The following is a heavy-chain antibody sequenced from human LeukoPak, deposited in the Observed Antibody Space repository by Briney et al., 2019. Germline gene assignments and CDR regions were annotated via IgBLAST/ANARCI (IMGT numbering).Heavy chain of an antibody. CDR2: IRYDGSNK. CDR3: AKERGYSYGFDY. D-gene: IGHD5-18*01. Sequence: PGGSLRLSCAASGFTFSSYGMHWVRQAPGKGLEWVAFIRYDGSNKYYADSVKGRFTISRDNSKNTLYLQMNSLRAEDTAVYYCAKERGYSYGFDYRGQGTLVTVSS. V-gene: IGHV3-30*02. J-gene: IGHJ4*02. CDR1: GFTFSSYG.